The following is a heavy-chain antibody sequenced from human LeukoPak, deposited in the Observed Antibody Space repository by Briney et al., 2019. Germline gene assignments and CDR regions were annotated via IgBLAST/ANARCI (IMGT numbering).Heavy chain of an antibody. V-gene: IGHV4-39*01. CDR1: GGALSSSSYY. D-gene: IGHD5-18*01. CDR2: IYYSGGT. Sequence: SETLSLTCTVSGGALSSSSYYWGWIRQPPGKGLEWIGSIYYSGGTYYNPSLKSRVTISVDTSKNQFSLKLSSVTAADTPVYYCARHPAMMEFDVYSYYFDSWGQGTLVTVPS. J-gene: IGHJ4*02. CDR3: ARHPAMMEFDVYSYYFDS.